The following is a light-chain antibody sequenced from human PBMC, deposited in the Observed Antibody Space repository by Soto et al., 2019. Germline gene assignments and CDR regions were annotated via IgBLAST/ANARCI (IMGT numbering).Light chain of an antibody. CDR1: QAIDSW. V-gene: IGKV1-12*01. CDR3: QQSYGTPQIT. J-gene: IGKJ4*01. CDR2: TGS. Sequence: DIQMTQSPSSVSASVGDRVTITCRASQAIDSWLAWYQQKPGEAPKLLIFTGSLLHSGVPPRFSGSGSGTDFTLTISSLQPEDFATYYCQQSYGTPQITFGGGTKVEIK.